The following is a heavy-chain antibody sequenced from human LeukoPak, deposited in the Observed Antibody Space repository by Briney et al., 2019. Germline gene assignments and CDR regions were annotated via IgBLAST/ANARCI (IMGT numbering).Heavy chain of an antibody. Sequence: SETLSLTCTVSGGSISSYYWNWIRQPPGKGLEWIGYIYYSGNTNCNPSLKSRVTISVDTSKNQFSVKLNSVTAADTAVYYCARGIRQGNIVTTIWKGRELYFDLWGRGTLVTVSS. J-gene: IGHJ2*01. CDR3: ARGIRQGNIVTTIWKGRELYFDL. D-gene: IGHD5-12*01. CDR2: IYYSGNT. V-gene: IGHV4-59*01. CDR1: GGSISSYY.